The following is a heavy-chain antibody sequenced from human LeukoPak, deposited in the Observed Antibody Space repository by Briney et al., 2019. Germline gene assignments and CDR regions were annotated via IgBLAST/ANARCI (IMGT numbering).Heavy chain of an antibody. D-gene: IGHD3-3*01. CDR1: GFTFSRYW. V-gene: IGHV3-74*01. CDR3: AKGPKYDFWSGTRDYYFDY. Sequence: GGSLRLSCAASGFTFSRYWMHWVRQAPGKGLVWVSLINSDGSSTSYADSVKGRITISRDNAKNTLYLQMNSLRAEDTAVYYCAKGPKYDFWSGTRDYYFDYWGQGTLVTVPS. CDR2: INSDGSST. J-gene: IGHJ4*02.